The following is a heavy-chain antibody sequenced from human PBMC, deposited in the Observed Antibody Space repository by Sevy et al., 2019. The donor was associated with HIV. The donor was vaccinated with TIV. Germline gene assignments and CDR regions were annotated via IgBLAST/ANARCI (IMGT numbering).Heavy chain of an antibody. V-gene: IGHV3-49*04. CDR2: LKSKADGGTV. CDR3: TRWKGLQSIFDY. CDR1: GFTFGDYA. J-gene: IGHJ4*02. Sequence: GESLKISCTTSGFTFGDYAMKWVRQAPGKGLEWVAFLKSKADGGTVDHAASVKGRFTISRDDSKSIAYLQMNDLTTEETGVYYCTRWKGLQSIFDYWGQGALVTVSS. D-gene: IGHD1-1*01.